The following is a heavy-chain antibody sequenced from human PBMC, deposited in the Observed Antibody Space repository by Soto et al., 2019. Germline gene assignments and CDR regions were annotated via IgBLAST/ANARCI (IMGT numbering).Heavy chain of an antibody. J-gene: IGHJ3*02. CDR1: GASISSSNW. Sequence: QVQLQESGPGLVKPSGTLSLTCAVSGASISSSNWWNWVRQPPGKGLEWIGEIFHSGNTNFNPSLQSRVTISVDKSKNQFSLRLSSVTAADTAVYYCARALQGCSRTSCYLDIWGQGTMVTAS. CDR3: ARALQGCSRTSCYLDI. CDR2: IFHSGNT. V-gene: IGHV4-4*02. D-gene: IGHD2-2*01.